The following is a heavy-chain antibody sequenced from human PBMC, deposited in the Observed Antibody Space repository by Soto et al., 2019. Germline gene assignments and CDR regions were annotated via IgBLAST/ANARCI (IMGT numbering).Heavy chain of an antibody. CDR1: GFTFSNAW. CDR3: ARDLSH. CDR2: INSDSTTT. V-gene: IGHV3-48*02. Sequence: GGSLRLSCAASGFTFSNAWMNWVRQAPGKGLEWISYINSDSTTTFHADSVKGRFTVSRDNAKNSLYLQMSSLRHEDTAVYYCARDLSHWGQGTLVTVS. J-gene: IGHJ4*02.